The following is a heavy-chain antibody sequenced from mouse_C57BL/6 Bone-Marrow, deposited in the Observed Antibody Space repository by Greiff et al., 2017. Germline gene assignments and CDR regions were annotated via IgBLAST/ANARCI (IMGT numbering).Heavy chain of an antibody. V-gene: IGHV1-66*01. CDR1: GYSFTSYY. Sequence: VQLQQSGPELVKPGASVKISCKASGYSFTSYYIHWVKQRPGQGLEWIGWIYPGSGNTKYNEKFKGKATLTADTSSSTAYMQLSSLTSEDSAVYYCARDYYGRDDYWGQGTTLTVSS. CDR2: IYPGSGNT. CDR3: ARDYYGRDDY. J-gene: IGHJ2*01. D-gene: IGHD1-1*01.